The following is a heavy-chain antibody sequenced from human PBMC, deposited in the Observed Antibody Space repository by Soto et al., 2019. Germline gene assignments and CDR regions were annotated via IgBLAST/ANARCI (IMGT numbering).Heavy chain of an antibody. CDR3: AIGGVQNDYIWGSYRFYFDY. CDR2: ISAYNGNT. V-gene: IGHV1-18*01. J-gene: IGHJ4*02. Sequence: ASVKVSCKASGYTFTSYGISWVRQAPGQGLEWMGWISAYNGNTNYAQKLQGRVTMTTDTSTSTAYMELSSLRPEDTAVYYCAIGGVQNDYIWGSYRFYFDYWGQGTLVTVSS. D-gene: IGHD3-16*02. CDR1: GYTFTSYG.